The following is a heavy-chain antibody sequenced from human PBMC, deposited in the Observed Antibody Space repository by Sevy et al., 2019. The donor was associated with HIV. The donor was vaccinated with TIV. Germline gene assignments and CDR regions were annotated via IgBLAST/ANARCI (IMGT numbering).Heavy chain of an antibody. D-gene: IGHD3-10*01. CDR3: ARDQGLLWFGDPKAPSYYYYGMDV. V-gene: IGHV4-59*13. Sequence: SETLSLTCTVSGGSISSYYWSWIRRPPGKGLEWIGYLYYSGSTNDNPSLKSRVTMSVDTSKNQLSLKRSSVTAADTAVYYCARDQGLLWFGDPKAPSYYYYGMDVWGQGTTVTVSS. CDR1: GGSISSYY. CDR2: LYYSGST. J-gene: IGHJ6*02.